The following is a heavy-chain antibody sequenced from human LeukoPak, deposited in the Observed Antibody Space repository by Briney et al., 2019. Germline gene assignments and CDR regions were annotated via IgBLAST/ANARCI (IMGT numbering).Heavy chain of an antibody. CDR2: ILGSGVTT. J-gene: IGHJ5*02. CDR3: ARARGQWPANWFDP. Sequence: PGASLRLSCAASGFTFSNYAKSWVRQAPGKGLEWVSAILGSGVTTYYADSVKGRFTVSRDNAKNSLYLQMNSLRAEDTAVYYCARARGQWPANWFDPWGQGTLVTVSS. V-gene: IGHV3-23*01. D-gene: IGHD6-19*01. CDR1: GFTFSNYA.